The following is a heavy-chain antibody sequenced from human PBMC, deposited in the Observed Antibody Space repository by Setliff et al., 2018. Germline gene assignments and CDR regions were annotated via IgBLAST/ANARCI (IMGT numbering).Heavy chain of an antibody. J-gene: IGHJ5*02. D-gene: IGHD1-1*01. Sequence: GESLKISCQASGYNFANHWIAWVRLMPGKGLEYMGRIDPGDSYADYSPSFEGLVTISADKSRTTVYLQWTSLQASDTAPYLCARLGRERSTFAWLDAWGQGTQVTVSS. CDR1: GYNFANHW. CDR2: IDPGDSYA. V-gene: IGHV5-10-1*01. CDR3: ARLGRERSTFAWLDA.